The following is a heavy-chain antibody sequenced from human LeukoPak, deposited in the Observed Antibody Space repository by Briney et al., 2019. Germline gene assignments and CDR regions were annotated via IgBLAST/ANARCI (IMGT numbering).Heavy chain of an antibody. V-gene: IGHV3-48*02. CDR1: RFTFSSYS. J-gene: IGHJ4*02. CDR2: ISTSSSTI. D-gene: IGHD4-17*01. Sequence: PGGSLRLSCAASRFTFSSYSLNWVRQAPGKGLEWISYISTSSSTIYYADSVKGRFTISRDNAKNSLYLQMNSLRDEDTAVYYCARDGHGGYLFDYWGQGTLVTVSS. CDR3: ARDGHGGYLFDY.